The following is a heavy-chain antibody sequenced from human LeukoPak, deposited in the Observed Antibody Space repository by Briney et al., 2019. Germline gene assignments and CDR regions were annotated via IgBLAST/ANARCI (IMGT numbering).Heavy chain of an antibody. CDR3: ARALYCSSTSCYSWSAFDI. V-gene: IGHV1-69*13. D-gene: IGHD2-2*01. CDR1: GGTFSSYA. Sequence: GASVEVSCKASGGTFSSYAISWVRQAPGQGLEWMGGIIPIFGTANYAQKFQGRVTITADESTSTAYMELSSLRSEDTAVYYCARALYCSSTSCYSWSAFDIWGQGTMVTVSS. J-gene: IGHJ3*02. CDR2: IIPIFGTA.